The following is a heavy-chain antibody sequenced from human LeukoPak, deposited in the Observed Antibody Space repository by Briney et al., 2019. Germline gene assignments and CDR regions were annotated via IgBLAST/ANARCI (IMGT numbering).Heavy chain of an antibody. J-gene: IGHJ4*02. CDR3: AKPYSSSYYFDY. CDR2: ISSTSSYI. Sequence: GGSLRLSCAASGFTFSSYNMNWVRQAPGKGLEWVSSISSTSSYIYYADSVKGRFTISRDNSKNTLYLQMNSLRAEDTAVYYCAKPYSSSYYFDYWGQGTLVTVSS. CDR1: GFTFSSYN. V-gene: IGHV3-21*01. D-gene: IGHD6-13*01.